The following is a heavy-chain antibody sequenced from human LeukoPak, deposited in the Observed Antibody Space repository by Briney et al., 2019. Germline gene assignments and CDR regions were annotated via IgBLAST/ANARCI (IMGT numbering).Heavy chain of an antibody. CDR3: ASSHDSSGND. D-gene: IGHD3-22*01. V-gene: IGHV3-7*01. Sequence: GGSLRLSCVASGFSFNSYWMAWVRQAPGKGLEGVANIKYDGSHKYYVHSVKGRFTISRDNAKNSVYLQMNSLRVDDTAVYFCASSHDSSGNDWGQGTMVTVSS. J-gene: IGHJ4*02. CDR1: GFSFNSYW. CDR2: IKYDGSHK.